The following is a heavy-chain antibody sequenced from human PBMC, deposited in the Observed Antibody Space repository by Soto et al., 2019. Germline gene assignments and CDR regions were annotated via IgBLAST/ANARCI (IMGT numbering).Heavy chain of an antibody. Sequence: SETLSLTCAVYGGSFSGYYWSWIRQPPGKGLEWIGEINHSGSTNYNPSLKSRVTISVDTSKNQFSLKLSSVTAADTAVYYCARGRGSYDILTGAPRGYYYYYGMDVWAKGPRSPSP. CDR2: INHSGST. D-gene: IGHD3-9*01. V-gene: IGHV4-34*01. CDR3: ARGRGSYDILTGAPRGYYYYYGMDV. J-gene: IGHJ6*02. CDR1: GGSFSGYY.